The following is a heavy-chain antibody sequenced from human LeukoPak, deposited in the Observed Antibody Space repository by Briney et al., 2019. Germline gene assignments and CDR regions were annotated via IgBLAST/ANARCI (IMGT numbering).Heavy chain of an antibody. CDR2: IDTDGSTT. Sequence: GGSLRLSCAASGFTFRNYWMHWIRHVPGKGLVWVSRIDTDGSTTNYADSVEGRFTISRDNARNTVYLQMNSLSADDTGVYYCVRGGSGSSYGEFVSWGQGTLVTVSS. CDR1: GFTFRNYW. CDR3: VRGGSGSSYGEFVS. J-gene: IGHJ5*01. V-gene: IGHV3-74*01. D-gene: IGHD5-18*01.